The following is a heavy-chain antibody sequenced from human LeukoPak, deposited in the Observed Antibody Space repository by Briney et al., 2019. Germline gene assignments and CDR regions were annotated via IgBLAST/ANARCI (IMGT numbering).Heavy chain of an antibody. D-gene: IGHD4/OR15-4a*01. V-gene: IGHV3-30*02. Sequence: GGSLRLSCAASGFTFSSYGMHWVRQAPGKGLEWVSFIRYDGSNKYYSDSVKGRFTISRDNSKNTLYLQMSGLRSDDTAVYYCARAWNGCSDYWGQGTLVTVSS. CDR3: ARAWNGCSDY. CDR2: IRYDGSNK. J-gene: IGHJ4*02. CDR1: GFTFSSYG.